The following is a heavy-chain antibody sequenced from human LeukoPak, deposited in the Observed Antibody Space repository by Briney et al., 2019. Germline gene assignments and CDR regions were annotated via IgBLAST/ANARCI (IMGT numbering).Heavy chain of an antibody. D-gene: IGHD1-26*01. J-gene: IGHJ2*01. Sequence: SQTLSLTCTVSGGSISSGDYSWSWVRQPPGKGLEWIGNIYYSGITNYNPSLNSRVTIPVGTSKNQFSLKLSSVTAADTAVYYCARDPYSGSYSNFDLWGRGTLVTVSS. V-gene: IGHV4-30-4*08. CDR3: ARDPYSGSYSNFDL. CDR2: IYYSGIT. CDR1: GGSISSGDYS.